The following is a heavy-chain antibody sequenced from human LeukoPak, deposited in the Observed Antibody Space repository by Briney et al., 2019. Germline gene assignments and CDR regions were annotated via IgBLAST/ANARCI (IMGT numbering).Heavy chain of an antibody. CDR2: INHSGST. D-gene: IGHD2-2*01. J-gene: IGHJ6*03. CDR3: ARGGGIVVVPAAMSYYYMDV. CDR1: GGSFSGYY. Sequence: KSSETLSLTCAVYGGSFSGYYWSWIRQPPGKGLEWLVEINHSGSTNYNPSLKSRVTISVDTSKNQFSLKLSSVTAADTAVYYCARGGGIVVVPAAMSYYYMDVWGKGTTVTVSS. V-gene: IGHV4-34*01.